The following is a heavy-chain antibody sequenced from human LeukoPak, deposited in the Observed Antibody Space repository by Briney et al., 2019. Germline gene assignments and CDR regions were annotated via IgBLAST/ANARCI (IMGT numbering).Heavy chain of an antibody. CDR3: ARERATSTSTWSFDY. J-gene: IGHJ4*02. CDR1: GFSFSSYG. D-gene: IGHD2-2*01. CDR2: ISYDGNKE. V-gene: IGHV3-30*03. Sequence: GGSLRLSCAASGFSFSSYGMHWVRQAPGKGLEWVAVISYDGNKEYYVDSVKGRFTISRDNSKNMLYLQMDSLSAEDTAVYHCARERATSTSTWSFDYWGQGTLVTVSS.